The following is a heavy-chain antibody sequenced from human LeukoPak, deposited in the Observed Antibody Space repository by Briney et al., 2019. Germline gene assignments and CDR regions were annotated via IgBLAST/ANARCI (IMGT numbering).Heavy chain of an antibody. D-gene: IGHD3-10*01. CDR1: GGTFSSYA. CDR3: ARDRGTMITMVRGVLDWSDAFDI. J-gene: IGHJ3*02. CDR2: INPNSGGT. Sequence: ASVKVSCKASGGTFSSYAISWVRQAPGQGLEWMGWINPNSGGTNYAQKFQGWVTMTRDTSISTAYMELSRLRSDDTAVYYCARDRGTMITMVRGVLDWSDAFDIWGQGTMVTVSS. V-gene: IGHV1-2*04.